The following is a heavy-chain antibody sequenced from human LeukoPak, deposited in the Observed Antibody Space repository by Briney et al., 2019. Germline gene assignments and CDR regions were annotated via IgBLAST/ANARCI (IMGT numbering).Heavy chain of an antibody. CDR1: GFTFTSYA. Sequence: GGSLRLSCAASGFTFTSYAMSWVRQAPGKGLEWVSAISGTGDSTYYADSVKGRFTISRDYFQNTLYLQMNSLRAEDTAVYYCAKETSSSFDYWGQGTLVTVSS. D-gene: IGHD6-6*01. CDR3: AKETSSSFDY. CDR2: ISGTGDST. V-gene: IGHV3-23*01. J-gene: IGHJ4*02.